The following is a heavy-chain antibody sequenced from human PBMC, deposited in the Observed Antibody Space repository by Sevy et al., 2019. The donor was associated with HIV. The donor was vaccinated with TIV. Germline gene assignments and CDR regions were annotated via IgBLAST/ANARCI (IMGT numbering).Heavy chain of an antibody. Sequence: GGSLRLSCAASGFTFSSYAMSWVRQAPGKGLEWVSAISGSGGSTYYADSVKGRLTISRDNSKNTLYLQMNSLRAEDTAVYYCAKEMGSCWYPVLMVGLEMGYFQHWGQGTLLTVSS. D-gene: IGHD6-19*01. CDR3: AKEMGSCWYPVLMVGLEMGYFQH. J-gene: IGHJ1*01. CDR2: ISGSGGST. CDR1: GFTFSSYA. V-gene: IGHV3-23*01.